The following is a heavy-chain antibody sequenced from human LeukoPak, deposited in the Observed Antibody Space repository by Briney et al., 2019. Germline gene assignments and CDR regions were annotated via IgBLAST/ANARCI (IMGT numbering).Heavy chain of an antibody. J-gene: IGHJ4*02. CDR1: GFSFSDYY. V-gene: IGHV3-7*01. CDR3: ARGTSGWTHYYFDS. D-gene: IGHD6-19*01. CDR2: IKQDGSEK. Sequence: GGSLRLSCTASGFSFSDYYMSWIRQAPGRGLEWVANIKQDGSEKYYVDSVMGRFTISRDNAKNSVYLQMNSLRAEDTAVYYCARGTSGWTHYYFDSWGQGTLVTVSS.